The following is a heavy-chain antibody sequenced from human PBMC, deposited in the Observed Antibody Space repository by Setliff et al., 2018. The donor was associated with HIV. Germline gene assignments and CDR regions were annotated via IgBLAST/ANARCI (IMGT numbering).Heavy chain of an antibody. J-gene: IGHJ4*02. CDR3: ARETTSGWSDMDF. V-gene: IGHV3-43*01. CDR2: INWDGATT. D-gene: IGHD2-2*01. Sequence: PGGSLRLSCAASGFTFDDYTMHWVRQAPGKGLEWVSLINWDGATTYYADSVKGRFTISRDNSKNSLYLQMISLTIGDAALYYCARETTSGWSDMDFWGQGTLVTVSS. CDR1: GFTFDDYT.